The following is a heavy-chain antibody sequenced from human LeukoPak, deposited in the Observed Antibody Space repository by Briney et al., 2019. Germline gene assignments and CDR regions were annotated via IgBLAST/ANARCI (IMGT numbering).Heavy chain of an antibody. CDR2: SDPEDGER. CDR3: ARDRQIAY. Sequence: ASVKVSCKVSGKTLSDLSIHWLRQPPGEGLEWLGGSDPEDGERIYAQMFQGRVTMTEDTSIDTAYMELNSLRAEDTAVYYCARDRQIAYWGQGTLVTVSS. V-gene: IGHV1-24*01. CDR1: GKTLSDLS. J-gene: IGHJ4*02.